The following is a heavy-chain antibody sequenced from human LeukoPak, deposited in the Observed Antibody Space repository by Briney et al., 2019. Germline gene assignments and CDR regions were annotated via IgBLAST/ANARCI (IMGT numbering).Heavy chain of an antibody. CDR2: ISAYNGNT. V-gene: IGHV1-18*01. J-gene: IGHJ3*02. CDR3: ASAGIDRWELLTHAFDI. Sequence: ASVKVSCKASGYTFTSYGISWVRQAPGQGLEWMGWISAYNGNTNYAQKLQGRVTMTTDTSTSTAYMELRSLRSDDTAVYYCASAGIDRWELLTHAFDIWGQGTMVTVSS. CDR1: GYTFTSYG. D-gene: IGHD1-26*01.